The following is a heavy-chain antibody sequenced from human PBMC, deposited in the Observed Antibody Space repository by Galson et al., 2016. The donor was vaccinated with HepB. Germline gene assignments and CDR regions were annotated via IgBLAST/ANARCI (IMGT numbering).Heavy chain of an antibody. D-gene: IGHD1-20*01. CDR3: AKDLGDGCITSYYYLEV. J-gene: IGHJ6*03. V-gene: IGHV3-23*01. CDR2: ITGDSGNT. CDR1: GFTFSSFA. Sequence: SLRLSCAASGFTFSSFAMAWVRQAPGKGLEWVSAITGDSGNTYYADSVKGRFTISRDNSKNTLYLQMNSLRAEDTAVYYCAKDLGDGCITSYYYLEVWGKGTTVTVSS.